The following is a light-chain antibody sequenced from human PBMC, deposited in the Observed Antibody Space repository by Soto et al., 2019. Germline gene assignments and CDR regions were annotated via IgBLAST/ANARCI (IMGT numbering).Light chain of an antibody. V-gene: IGLV7-43*01. CDR3: LLFHGVGLV. CDR1: TGAVTSGHY. CDR2: STN. Sequence: QAVVTQEPSLTVSPGGTVTLTCASSTGAVTSGHYPNWFQQKPGQTPRALIYSTNNKHSWTPARFSGSLLGGKAALTLSGAQPEDEAEYYCLLFHGVGLVFGGWTKLTVL. J-gene: IGLJ2*01.